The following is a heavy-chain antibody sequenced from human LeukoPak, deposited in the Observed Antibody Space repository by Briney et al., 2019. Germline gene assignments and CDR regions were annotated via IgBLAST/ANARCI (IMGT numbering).Heavy chain of an antibody. J-gene: IGHJ4*02. CDR2: IIPIFGTA. Sequence: SVKVSCKASGGTFSSYAISWVRQAPGQGLKWMGGIIPIFGTANYAQKFQGRVTITTDESTSTAYMELSSLRSEDTAVYYCARDYLGYCSGGRCHGWLDYWGQGTLVTVSS. D-gene: IGHD2-15*01. CDR1: GGTFSSYA. CDR3: ARDYLGYCSGGRCHGWLDY. V-gene: IGHV1-69*05.